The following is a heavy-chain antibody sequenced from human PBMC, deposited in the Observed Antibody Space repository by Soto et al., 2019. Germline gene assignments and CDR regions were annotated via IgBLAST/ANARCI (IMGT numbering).Heavy chain of an antibody. J-gene: IGHJ4*02. CDR2: IYYSGST. CDR1: DGSISSSSYY. Sequence: PSETLSLTCTVSDGSISSSSYYWGWIRQPPGKGLEWIGSIYYSGSTYYNPSLKSRVTISVDTSKNQFSLKLSSVTAADTAVYYCARVPYDSSGYYVFDSWGQGTLVTVSS. D-gene: IGHD3-22*01. V-gene: IGHV4-39*01. CDR3: ARVPYDSSGYYVFDS.